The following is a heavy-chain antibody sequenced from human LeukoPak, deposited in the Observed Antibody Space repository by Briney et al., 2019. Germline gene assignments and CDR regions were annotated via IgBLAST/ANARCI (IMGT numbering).Heavy chain of an antibody. J-gene: IGHJ6*02. CDR3: AKEGEYCSSTSCYHGMDV. CDR1: GFTFSSYS. D-gene: IGHD2-2*01. Sequence: GGSLRLSCAAPGFTFSSYSMNWVRQAPGKGLEWVSSISSSSSYIYYADSVKGRFTISRDNAKNSLYLQMNSLRAEDTAVYYCAKEGEYCSSTSCYHGMDVWGQGTTVTVSS. V-gene: IGHV3-21*01. CDR2: ISSSSSYI.